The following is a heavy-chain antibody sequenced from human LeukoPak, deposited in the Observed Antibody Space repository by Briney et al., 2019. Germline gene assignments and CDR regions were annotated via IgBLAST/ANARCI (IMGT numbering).Heavy chain of an antibody. J-gene: IGHJ3*02. Sequence: SETLSLTCIVSGGSISTSSYYWGWIRQPPGKGLEWIGSIYYSGSSNYNPSLKSRVTMSVDTSKNQFSLKLSSVTAADTAVYYCAQWQNSKNGFTIWGQGTMVTVSS. D-gene: IGHD6-19*01. CDR1: GGSISTSSYY. V-gene: IGHV4-39*07. CDR3: AQWQNSKNGFTI. CDR2: IYYSGSS.